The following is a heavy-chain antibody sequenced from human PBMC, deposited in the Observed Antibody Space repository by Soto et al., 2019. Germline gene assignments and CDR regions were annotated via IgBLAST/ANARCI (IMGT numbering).Heavy chain of an antibody. Sequence: PGGSLRLSCAASGFTFSSYAMSWVRQAPGKGLEWVSAISGSGGSTYYADSVKGRFTISRDNSKNTLYLQMNSLRAEDTAVYYCAKDQSSGWYRSPSYFDYWGQGTLVTVSS. CDR2: ISGSGGST. J-gene: IGHJ4*02. D-gene: IGHD6-19*01. CDR3: AKDQSSGWYRSPSYFDY. V-gene: IGHV3-23*01. CDR1: GFTFSSYA.